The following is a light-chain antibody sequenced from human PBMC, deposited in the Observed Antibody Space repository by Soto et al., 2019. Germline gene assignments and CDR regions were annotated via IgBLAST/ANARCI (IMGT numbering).Light chain of an antibody. Sequence: QSALTQPRSVSGSPGQSVTISCTGTSSDVGGYNYVSWYQQHPGKAPKLMIYDVSKRPSGVPERLSGTKSGNTASLTISGLQAEDEGDYYCCSYAGRTFVFGGGTKLTVL. CDR1: SSDVGGYNY. CDR3: CSYAGRTFV. CDR2: DVS. J-gene: IGLJ2*01. V-gene: IGLV2-11*01.